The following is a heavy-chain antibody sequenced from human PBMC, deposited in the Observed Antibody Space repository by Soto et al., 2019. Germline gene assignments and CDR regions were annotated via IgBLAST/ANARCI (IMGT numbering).Heavy chain of an antibody. J-gene: IGHJ4*02. D-gene: IGHD1-26*01. CDR3: ARGYSGSYYNPDYFDY. CDR2: TYYRSKWYN. V-gene: IGHV6-1*01. Sequence: SQTLSLTCAISGDSVSSNSAAWNWIRQSPSRGLEWLGRTYYRSKWYNDYAVSVKSRITIDPDTSKNQFSLQVNSVTPEDTAVYYCARGYSGSYYNPDYFDYWGQGTLVTVSS. CDR1: GDSVSSNSAA.